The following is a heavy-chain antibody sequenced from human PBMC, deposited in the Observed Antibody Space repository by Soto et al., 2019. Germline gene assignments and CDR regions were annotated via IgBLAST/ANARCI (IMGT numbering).Heavy chain of an antibody. CDR1: GFMFSSYG. J-gene: IGHJ3*01. CDR2: ISFDGINK. V-gene: IGHV3-30*03. D-gene: IGHD3-16*02. Sequence: QVHLVESGGGVVQPGRSLRLSCAASGFMFSSYGMHWVRQAPGNGLEWVAVISFDGINKYVADSVKGRFTIFRDNSKNGRNLQMYSLRADDTAVYYCESTTSYDCVWGSYRYWGDAFDLWGQGTMVAVSS. CDR3: ESTTSYDCVWGSYRYWGDAFDL.